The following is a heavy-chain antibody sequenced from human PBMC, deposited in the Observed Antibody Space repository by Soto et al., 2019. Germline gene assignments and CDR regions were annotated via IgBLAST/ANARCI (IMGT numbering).Heavy chain of an antibody. CDR1: GYDFNTNW. V-gene: IGHV5-51*01. CDR2: MYPGDSDT. J-gene: IGHJ4*02. Sequence: GESLKISCRGSGYDFNTNWFGWVRQLPGRGLEWVGIMYPGDSDTRYNPSLQGHVTLSVDVTVSTAFLQWRSLETSDSAIYYCFRGGVTSRTFDYWGQGTLVTVSS. CDR3: FRGGVTSRTFDY. D-gene: IGHD3-16*01.